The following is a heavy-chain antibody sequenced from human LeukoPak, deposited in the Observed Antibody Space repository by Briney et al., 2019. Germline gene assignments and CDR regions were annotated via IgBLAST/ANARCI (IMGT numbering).Heavy chain of an antibody. CDR2: ISGSGGST. J-gene: IGHJ6*02. V-gene: IGHV3-23*01. Sequence: GGSLRLSCAASGFTFSSYAMSWVRQAPGKGLEWVSAISGSGGSTYYADSVKGRFTISRDNAKNSLSLQMNSLRAEDTAVYYCARWVSGWDVWGQGTTVTVSS. CDR3: ARWVSGWDV. D-gene: IGHD5-24*01. CDR1: GFTFSSYA.